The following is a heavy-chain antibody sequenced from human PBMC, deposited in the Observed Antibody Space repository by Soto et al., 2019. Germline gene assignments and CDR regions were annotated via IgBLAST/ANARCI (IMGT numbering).Heavy chain of an antibody. D-gene: IGHD1-1*01. CDR3: ARSPFAGSDAFDI. J-gene: IGHJ3*02. CDR1: GYTFTFRY. CDR2: ITPFKSDT. Sequence: VKVSCKASGYTFTFRYLHWVRQAPGQALEWMGWITPFKSDTNYAQKFQDRVTITRDRSVSTAYMELSNLRSDDTAMYYCARSPFAGSDAFDIWGQGTMVTVSS. V-gene: IGHV1-45*02.